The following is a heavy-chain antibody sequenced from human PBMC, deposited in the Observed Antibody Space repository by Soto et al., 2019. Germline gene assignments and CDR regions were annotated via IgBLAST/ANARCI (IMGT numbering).Heavy chain of an antibody. CDR2: IYSGGST. CDR1: GFTVSSNY. Sequence: EVQLVEPGGGLIQPGGSLRVSCAASGFTVSSNYMSWVRQAPGKGLEWVSLIYSGGSTSYADSVKGRFTISRDNSKNTLYLQMSSLRAEDTAVYYCARGYSSSWYVGLGYWGQGTLVTVSS. D-gene: IGHD6-13*01. V-gene: IGHV3-53*01. CDR3: ARGYSSSWYVGLGY. J-gene: IGHJ4*02.